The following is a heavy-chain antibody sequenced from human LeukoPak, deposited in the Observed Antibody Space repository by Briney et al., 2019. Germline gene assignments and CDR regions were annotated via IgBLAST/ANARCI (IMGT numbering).Heavy chain of an antibody. V-gene: IGHV1-69*05. CDR1: GGTFSSYA. Sequence: SVKVSCKASGGTFSSYAISWVRQAPGQGLEWMGGIVPIFGTANYAQKFQGRVTITTDESTSTAYMELSSLRSEDTAVYYCASYPVVEGSYYDSSDHVIVYFQHWGQGTLVTVSS. J-gene: IGHJ1*01. CDR2: IVPIFGTA. D-gene: IGHD3-22*01. CDR3: ASYPVVEGSYYDSSDHVIVYFQH.